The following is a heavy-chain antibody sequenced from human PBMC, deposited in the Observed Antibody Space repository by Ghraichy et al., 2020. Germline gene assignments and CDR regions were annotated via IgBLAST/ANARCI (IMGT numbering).Heavy chain of an antibody. Sequence: GESLNISCATSGFSFANYAMGWVRQAPGKGLEWVAIISGIFDFARYADSVKGRFTISRDDSKRTLYLQMKRLRPEDTAFYYCASPPPLCNVGTCPFDAWGPGTLVTVSS. CDR3: ASPPPLCNVGTCPFDA. CDR2: ISGIFDFA. D-gene: IGHD2-15*01. CDR1: GFSFANYA. V-gene: IGHV3-23*01. J-gene: IGHJ4*02.